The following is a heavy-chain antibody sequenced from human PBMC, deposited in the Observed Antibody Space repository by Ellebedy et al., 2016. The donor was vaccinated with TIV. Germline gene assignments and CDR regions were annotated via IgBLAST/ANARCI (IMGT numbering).Heavy chain of an antibody. CDR3: ARHSHYLFYFNGMDV. D-gene: IGHD1-26*01. V-gene: IGHV5-51*01. Sequence: PGGSLRLSCKGPGYTSTNHWIARVRHMPGKGLEWMGIIDPGYSDARYNPSFEGQVTISADKSVTTAYLRLSSLKTSDTATYYCARHSHYLFYFNGMDVWGQGTTVTVSS. CDR2: IDPGYSDA. CDR1: GYTSTNHW. J-gene: IGHJ6*02.